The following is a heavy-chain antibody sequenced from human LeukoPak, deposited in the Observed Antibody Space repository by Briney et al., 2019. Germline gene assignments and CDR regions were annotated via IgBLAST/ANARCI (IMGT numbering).Heavy chain of an antibody. CDR1: GFTFNGFE. V-gene: IGHV3-48*03. D-gene: IGHD2-15*01. J-gene: IGHJ5*02. CDR3: ARERPLVGALDL. Sequence: PGGSLRLSCAASGFTFNGFEMNWVRQGPGKGLEGVSLISSSGSDMFYADSVRGRFTISRDNGKNSLFLQLTSLRVEDTGIYYCARERPLVGALDLWGQGTVVTVSS. CDR2: ISSSGSDM.